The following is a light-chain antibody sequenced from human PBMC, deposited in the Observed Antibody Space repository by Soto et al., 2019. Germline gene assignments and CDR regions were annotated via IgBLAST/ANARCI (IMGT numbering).Light chain of an antibody. V-gene: IGKV3-15*01. Sequence: EIAMTQSPATLSVSPGERATLSCRASQSVSNNLAWYQQKPGQAPRILIYGASTRATGIPARFSGSGSGTEFTLTISSLQSEDFAVYYCQQYNNWPPFTFGPGTKVDIK. CDR2: GAS. CDR3: QQYNNWPPFT. CDR1: QSVSNN. J-gene: IGKJ3*01.